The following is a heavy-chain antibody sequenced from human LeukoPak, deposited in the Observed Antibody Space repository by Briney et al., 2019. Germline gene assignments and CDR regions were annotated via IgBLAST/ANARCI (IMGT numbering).Heavy chain of an antibody. J-gene: IGHJ4*02. Sequence: GASVKVSCKASSYTFTRYGISWVRQAPGQGLEWMGGIIPIFGTANYAQKFQGRVTITADESTSTAYMELSSLRSEDTAVYYCARAGFGGNSVSFDYWGQGTLVTVSS. CDR3: ARAGFGGNSVSFDY. CDR2: IIPIFGTA. CDR1: SYTFTRYG. V-gene: IGHV1-69*13. D-gene: IGHD4-23*01.